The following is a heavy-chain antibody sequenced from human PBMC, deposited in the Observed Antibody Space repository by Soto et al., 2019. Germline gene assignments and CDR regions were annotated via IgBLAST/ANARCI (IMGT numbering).Heavy chain of an antibody. Sequence: LRLSCAASGFAFSNYGMHWVRQAPGKGLEWVAVIWYDGNNKYYADSVKGRFTISRDNSNNTLYVQMTSLRAEDTAVYYCARGLHSLFDYWGQGTLVTVSS. J-gene: IGHJ4*02. CDR3: ARGLHSLFDY. D-gene: IGHD2-21*01. V-gene: IGHV3-33*01. CDR2: IWYDGNNK. CDR1: GFAFSNYG.